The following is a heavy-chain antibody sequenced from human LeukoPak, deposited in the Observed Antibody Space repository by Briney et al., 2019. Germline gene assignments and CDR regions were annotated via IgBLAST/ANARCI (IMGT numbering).Heavy chain of an antibody. J-gene: IGHJ4*02. CDR3: AKAEGYSTGWFSY. V-gene: IGHV3-23*01. CDR1: GFTFSNYA. Sequence: PGGSLRLSCTVSGFTFSNYAMNWVRQAPGKGLEWVSGLSGSGVRTDYADSVKGRFTVSRDISKDTLYLQMNDLRAEDTAVYYRAKAEGYSTGWFSYWGQGTLVTVSS. CDR2: LSGSGVRT. D-gene: IGHD6-19*01.